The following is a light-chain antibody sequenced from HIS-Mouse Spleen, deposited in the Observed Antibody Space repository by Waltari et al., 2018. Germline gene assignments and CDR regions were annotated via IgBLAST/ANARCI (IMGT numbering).Light chain of an antibody. J-gene: IGKJ1*01. V-gene: IGKV1D-8*02. CDR1: PGISSY. Sequence: AIWMTQSPSLLSASTGDRVTVSCRMSPGISSYLAWYQQKPGKAPELLIYAASTLQSGVPSRFSGSGSGTEFTLTISCLQSEDFATYYCQQYYSFPRTFGQGTKVEIK. CDR2: AAS. CDR3: QQYYSFPRT.